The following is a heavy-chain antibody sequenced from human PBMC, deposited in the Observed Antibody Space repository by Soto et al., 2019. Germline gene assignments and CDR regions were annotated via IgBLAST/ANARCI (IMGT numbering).Heavy chain of an antibody. CDR1: GGSISGSIFH. V-gene: IGHV4-39*01. J-gene: IGHJ5*02. CDR2: IYYSGST. Sequence: SETLCLTCTVSGGSISGSIFHWVCIRQPPGKRLEWIGSIYYSGSTYYSPSLKSRVTISVDTSKNQFSLKLSSVTAAYTAVYYCARRERAAGTDWWFDPWGQGTLVTVSS. D-gene: IGHD6-13*01. CDR3: ARRERAAGTDWWFDP.